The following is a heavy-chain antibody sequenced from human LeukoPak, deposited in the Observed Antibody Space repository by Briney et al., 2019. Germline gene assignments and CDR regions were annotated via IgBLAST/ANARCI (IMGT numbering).Heavy chain of an antibody. D-gene: IGHD6-13*01. CDR3: ARNGGMAAAGSPYYFDY. Sequence: SETLSLTCTVSGVSISSYYWSWIRQPPGKGLEWIGSIYYSGSTYYNPSLKSRVTISVDTSKNQFSLKLSSVTAADTAVYYCARNGGMAAAGSPYYFDYWGQGTLVTVSS. CDR2: IYYSGST. CDR1: GVSISSYY. V-gene: IGHV4-39*01. J-gene: IGHJ4*02.